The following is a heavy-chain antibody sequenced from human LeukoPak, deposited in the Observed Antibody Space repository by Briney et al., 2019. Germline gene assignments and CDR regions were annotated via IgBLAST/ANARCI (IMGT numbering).Heavy chain of an antibody. D-gene: IGHD1-7*01. CDR2: MNPNSGNT. J-gene: IGHJ6*02. Sequence: ASVKVSCKASGYTFTSYDINWVRQATGQGLEWMGWMNPNSGNTGYAQKFQGRVTMTRNTSISTAYMELSSVTAADTAVYYCARVSGELPSFNSGGYYYGMDVWGQGTTVTVSS. CDR3: ARVSGELPSFNSGGYYYGMDV. CDR1: GYTFTSYD. V-gene: IGHV1-8*01.